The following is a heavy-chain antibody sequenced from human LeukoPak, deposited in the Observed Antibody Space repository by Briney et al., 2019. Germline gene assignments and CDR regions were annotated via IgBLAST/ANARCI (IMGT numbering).Heavy chain of an antibody. J-gene: IGHJ3*02. Sequence: WGSLRLSCAASGFTFSSYWMHWVRQAPGKGLVWVSRINSDGGSTSYTDSVKGRSTISRDNAKNTLYLQMNSLRAEDTAVYYCARRSAAKDAFDIWGQGTKVTVSS. D-gene: IGHD6-25*01. CDR1: GFTFSSYW. CDR2: INSDGGST. V-gene: IGHV3-74*01. CDR3: ARRSAAKDAFDI.